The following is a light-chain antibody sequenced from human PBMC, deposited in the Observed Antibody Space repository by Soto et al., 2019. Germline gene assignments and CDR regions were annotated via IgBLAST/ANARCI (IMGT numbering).Light chain of an antibody. J-gene: IGKJ1*01. V-gene: IGKV1-5*03. CDR2: RAS. CDR3: QQYSSAST. CDR1: QSINNW. Sequence: DLQMTQSPSTLSASVGDRVTITCRASQSINNWLAWYQQKPGKAPKLLIYRASSLENGVSSRFSGRGSGTEFIFTITSLQPDDFATYYCQQYSSASTFVQGTKVEI.